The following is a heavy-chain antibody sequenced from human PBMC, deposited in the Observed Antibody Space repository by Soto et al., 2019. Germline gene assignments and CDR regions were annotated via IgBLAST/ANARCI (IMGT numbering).Heavy chain of an antibody. CDR1: GFTFIGYW. J-gene: IGHJ5*02. D-gene: IGHD3-10*01. Sequence: EVQLVESGGGVVQPGGSLRLSCAASGFTFIGYWMHWVRQGPGKGLVWVARIKNDGIDPTYEDSVEGRFTISGANTKNMCYREMNSLRADDTAVYYCARDGSMVRERWFDPWGQGTLVTVSS. CDR3: ARDGSMVRERWFDP. CDR2: IKNDGIDP. V-gene: IGHV3-74*03.